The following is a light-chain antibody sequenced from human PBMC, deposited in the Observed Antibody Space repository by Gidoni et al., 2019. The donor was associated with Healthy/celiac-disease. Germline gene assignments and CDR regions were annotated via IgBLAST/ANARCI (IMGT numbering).Light chain of an antibody. Sequence: IVMTQSPATLSVSPGERATLSCRASQRVSSNLAWYQQKPGQAPRLLIYGASTSATGIPARFRSSGSGTEFTLTISGLQSEDFAVYYCQQYNNWPQTFXQXTKVEIK. CDR2: GAS. J-gene: IGKJ1*01. V-gene: IGKV3-15*01. CDR3: QQYNNWPQT. CDR1: QRVSSN.